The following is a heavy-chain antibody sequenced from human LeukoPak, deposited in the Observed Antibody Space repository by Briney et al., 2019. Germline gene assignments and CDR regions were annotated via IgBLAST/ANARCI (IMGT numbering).Heavy chain of an antibody. V-gene: IGHV1-69*05. J-gene: IGHJ4*02. CDR1: GGTFSSYA. D-gene: IGHD2-15*01. Sequence: SVKVSCKASGGTFSSYAISWVRQAPGQGLEWMGGIIPIFGTANYAQKFQGRVTITTDESTRTAYMELSSLRSEDTAVYYCARGGYCSGGSCYDYWGQGTLVTVSS. CDR2: IIPIFGTA. CDR3: ARGGYCSGGSCYDY.